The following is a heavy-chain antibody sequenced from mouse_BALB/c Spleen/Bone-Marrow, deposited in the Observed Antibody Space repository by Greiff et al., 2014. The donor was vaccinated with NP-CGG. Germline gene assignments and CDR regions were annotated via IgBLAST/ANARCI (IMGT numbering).Heavy chain of an antibody. Sequence: VQLQQSGAELVKPGASVKLSCTASGFNIKDTYMHWVMQRPEQGLEWIGRIDPANGNTKYDPKFQGKATITADTSSNTAYLQLSSLTSEDTAIYYCARDRYYGSSYAMDYWGQGTSVTVSS. V-gene: IGHV14-3*02. CDR1: GFNIKDTY. D-gene: IGHD1-1*01. CDR2: IDPANGNT. CDR3: ARDRYYGSSYAMDY. J-gene: IGHJ4*01.